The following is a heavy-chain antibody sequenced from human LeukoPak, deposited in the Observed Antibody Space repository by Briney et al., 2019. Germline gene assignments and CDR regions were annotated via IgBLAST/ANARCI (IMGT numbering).Heavy chain of an antibody. CDR2: ISSSGSII. CDR1: GFTFSSYE. CDR3: ARELYDSSGYRHPAFDY. V-gene: IGHV3-48*03. D-gene: IGHD3-22*01. Sequence: GGSLRLSCADSGFTFSSYEMNWVRQAPGKGLEWVSYISSSGSIIYYADSVKGRFTISRDNAKNSLYLQMNSLRAEDTAVYYCARELYDSSGYRHPAFDYWGQGTLVTVSS. J-gene: IGHJ4*02.